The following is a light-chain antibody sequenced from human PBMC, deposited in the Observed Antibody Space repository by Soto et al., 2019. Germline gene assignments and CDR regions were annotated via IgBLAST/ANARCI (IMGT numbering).Light chain of an antibody. Sequence: QPVLTQSPSASASLGASVKLTCTLSSGHSSYAIAWHQQQPEKGPRYLMKLNSDGSHSKGDGIPDRFSGSSSGAERYLTISSLQSEDEADYYCQTWGTGIYVFGTGNQLTVL. V-gene: IGLV4-69*01. CDR2: LNSDGSH. CDR1: SGHSSYA. CDR3: QTWGTGIYV. J-gene: IGLJ1*01.